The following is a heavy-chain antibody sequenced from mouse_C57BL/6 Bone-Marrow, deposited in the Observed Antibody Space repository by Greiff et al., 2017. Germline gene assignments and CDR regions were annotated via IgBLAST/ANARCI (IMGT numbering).Heavy chain of an antibody. CDR2: IDPSDSYT. D-gene: IGHD2-4*01. V-gene: IGHV1-50*01. CDR3: AREWWDYDPFYAIDY. J-gene: IGHJ4*01. CDR1: GYTFTSYW. Sequence: QVQLQQPGAELVKPGASVKLSCKASGYTFTSYWMQWVKPRPGQGLEWIGEIDPSDSYTNSNQTFKGMATLTVDTSSSTAYMQLSSLTSDDSAAYYWAREWWDYDPFYAIDYWGQGTSVTVSA.